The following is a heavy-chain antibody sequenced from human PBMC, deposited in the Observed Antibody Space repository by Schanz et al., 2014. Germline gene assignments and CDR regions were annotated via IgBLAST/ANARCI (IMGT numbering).Heavy chain of an antibody. V-gene: IGHV3-7*02. CDR2: IKHDGSVK. CDR1: GLIFSNYV. CDR3: VSQTGSTNY. D-gene: IGHD6-13*01. J-gene: IGHJ4*02. Sequence: EVQLLESGGGLVQPGGSLKLSCAASGLIFSNYVMSWVRQAPGKGPEWVANIKHDGSVKDYVDSVEGRFTISRDNAKRSLFLQMNSLRVEDTAVYCCVSQTGSTNYWGQGTLVTVSS.